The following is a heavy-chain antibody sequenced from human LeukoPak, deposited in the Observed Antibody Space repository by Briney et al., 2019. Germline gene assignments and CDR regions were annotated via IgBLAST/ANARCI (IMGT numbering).Heavy chain of an antibody. CDR1: GYTFTGYY. V-gene: IGHV1-2*02. CDR3: ARDRPGWYFPLSY. CDR2: INPNSGGT. Sequence: ASVKVSCKASGYTFTGYYMHWVRQAPGQGLEWMGWINPNSGGTNYAQKFQGRVTMTRDTSISTAHMELSRLRSDDTAVYYCARDRPGWYFPLSYWGQGTLVTVSS. J-gene: IGHJ4*02. D-gene: IGHD6-19*01.